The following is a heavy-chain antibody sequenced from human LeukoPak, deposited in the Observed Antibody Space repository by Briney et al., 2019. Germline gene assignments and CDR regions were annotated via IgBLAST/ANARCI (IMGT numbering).Heavy chain of an antibody. CDR2: IIPIFGTA. CDR3: ARDGYSSGYGWNWFDP. Sequence: ASVKVSCTASGGTFSSYAISWVRQAPGQRLEWMGGIIPIFGTANYAQKFQGRVTITADESTSTAYMELSSLRSEDTAVYYCARDGYSSGYGWNWFDPWGQGTLVTVSS. J-gene: IGHJ5*02. CDR1: GGTFSSYA. V-gene: IGHV1-69*13. D-gene: IGHD6-19*01.